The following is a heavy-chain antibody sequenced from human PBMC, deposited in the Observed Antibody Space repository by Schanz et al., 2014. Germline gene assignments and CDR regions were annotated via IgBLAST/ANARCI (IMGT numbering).Heavy chain of an antibody. CDR1: GFTFSSYA. CDR3: ARDRRNADLDY. J-gene: IGHJ4*02. Sequence: EVQLLESGGGLVQPGGSLRLSCAASGFTFSSYAMSWVRQAPGKGLEWVSAISGGGGTTYYADSVRGRFTISRDNSKTTVYLEMNSLRAEDTALYYCARDRRNADLDYWGQGTLVTVSS. D-gene: IGHD1-1*01. CDR2: ISGGGGTT. V-gene: IGHV3-23*01.